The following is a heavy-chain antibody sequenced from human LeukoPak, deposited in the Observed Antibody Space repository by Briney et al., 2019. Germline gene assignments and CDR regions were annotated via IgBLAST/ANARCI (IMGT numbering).Heavy chain of an antibody. J-gene: IGHJ6*03. CDR1: GGSFSGYY. D-gene: IGHD2-15*01. CDR2: INHSGST. CDR3: ARRKGRVAATPSRNYYYYMDV. V-gene: IGHV4-34*01. Sequence: SETLSLTCAAYGGSFSGYYWSWIRQPPGKGLEWIGEINHSGSTNYNPSLKSRVTISVDTSKNQFSLKLSSVTAADTAVYYCARRKGRVAATPSRNYYYYMDVWGKGTTVTISS.